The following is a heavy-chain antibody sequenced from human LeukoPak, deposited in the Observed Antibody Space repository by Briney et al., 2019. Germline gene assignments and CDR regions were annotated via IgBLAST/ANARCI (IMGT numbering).Heavy chain of an antibody. CDR3: ARENSNSWYLDY. J-gene: IGHJ4*02. D-gene: IGHD6-13*01. CDR1: GGSISSYY. V-gene: IGHV4-4*07. CDR2: IYTSGST. Sequence: SETLSLTCTVSGGSISSYYWSWIRQPAGKGLEWIGRIYTSGSTNYNPSLKSRVTMSVDTSKNQFSLKLSSVTAADTAAYYCARENSNSWYLDYWGQGTLVTVSS.